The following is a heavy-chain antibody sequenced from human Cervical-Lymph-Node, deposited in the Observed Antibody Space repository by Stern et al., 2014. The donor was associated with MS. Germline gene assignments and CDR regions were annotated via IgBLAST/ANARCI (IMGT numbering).Heavy chain of an antibody. D-gene: IGHD4-17*01. J-gene: IGHJ4*02. V-gene: IGHV1-3*01. CDR2: INAGNGNT. CDR3: ARDMDYGDYPDY. CDR1: GYTFTSYA. Sequence: QVQLVQSGAEVKKPGASVKVSCKASGYTFTSYAMHWVRQAPGQRLEWMGWINAGNGNTKYSQKFQGRVTITRDTSASTAYMELSSLRSEDTAVYYCARDMDYGDYPDYRGQGTLVTVSS.